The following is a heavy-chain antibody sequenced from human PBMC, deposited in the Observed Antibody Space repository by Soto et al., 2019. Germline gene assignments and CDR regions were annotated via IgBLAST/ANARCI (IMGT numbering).Heavy chain of an antibody. Sequence: PSETLSLTCTVSGASMENHYWSWIRQPPGTGLEWIGYIYYSGSTNYNPSLKSRVTISVDTSKNQFSLKLSSVTAADTAVYYCARELAQRGSSSRRWFDPWGQGTLVTVSS. D-gene: IGHD6-13*01. J-gene: IGHJ5*02. CDR3: ARELAQRGSSSRRWFDP. V-gene: IGHV4-59*11. CDR2: IYYSGST. CDR1: GASMENHY.